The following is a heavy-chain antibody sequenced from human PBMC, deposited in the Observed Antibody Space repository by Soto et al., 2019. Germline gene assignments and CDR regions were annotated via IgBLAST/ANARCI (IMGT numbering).Heavy chain of an antibody. V-gene: IGHV3-33*01. Sequence: GGALRLSCAAAGFTFSSYCMHSVRQAPGKGLECVAFIWYDGSNKYYADSVKGRFTISRDNSKNTLYLQMNSLRAEDTAVYYCARDLDTAMVTRSYYYYGMDVWGQGTTVTVSS. CDR3: ARDLDTAMVTRSYYYYGMDV. CDR1: GFTFSSYC. CDR2: IWYDGSNK. D-gene: IGHD5-18*01. J-gene: IGHJ6*02.